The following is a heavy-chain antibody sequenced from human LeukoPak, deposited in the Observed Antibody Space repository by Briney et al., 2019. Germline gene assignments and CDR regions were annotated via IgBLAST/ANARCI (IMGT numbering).Heavy chain of an antibody. CDR2: MNPNSGNT. D-gene: IGHD6-13*01. CDR1: GYTFTSYD. V-gene: IGHV1-8*01. Sequence: VASVTVSCKASGYTFTSYDINWVRQATGQGLEWMGWMNPNSGNTGYAQKLQGRVTMTTDTSTSTAYMELRSLRSDDTAVYYCATRRGDSRYYFDYWGQGTLGTVSS. J-gene: IGHJ4*02. CDR3: ATRRGDSRYYFDY.